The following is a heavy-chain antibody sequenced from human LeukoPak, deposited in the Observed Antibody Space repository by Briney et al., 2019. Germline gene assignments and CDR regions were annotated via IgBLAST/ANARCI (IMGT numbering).Heavy chain of an antibody. CDR2: INPSGGST. J-gene: IGHJ4*02. Sequence: EASVKVSCKASGYTFTNYYMHWVRQASGQGLEWMGIINPSGGSTSYAHKLQGRVTMTRDTSTSTVYMELSSLRSEDTAVYYCAREHSSVLNWGQGTLVTVSS. D-gene: IGHD3-22*01. CDR3: AREHSSVLN. CDR1: GYTFTNYY. V-gene: IGHV1-46*04.